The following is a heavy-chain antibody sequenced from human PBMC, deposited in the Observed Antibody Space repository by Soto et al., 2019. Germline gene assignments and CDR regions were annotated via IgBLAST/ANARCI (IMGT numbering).Heavy chain of an antibody. V-gene: IGHV3-23*01. CDR3: ARGQRALITYGPFDP. D-gene: IGHD4-17*01. CDR1: GFTLSSYA. J-gene: IGHJ5*02. CDR2: FSGTGGYT. Sequence: GGSLRLSCAASGFTLSSYAMSWVRQAPGKGPEWVSTFSGTGGYTYYADSVKGRFTISRDDSKNTLFLHMNSLRAADTAVYYCARGQRALITYGPFDPWGQGTLVTVSS.